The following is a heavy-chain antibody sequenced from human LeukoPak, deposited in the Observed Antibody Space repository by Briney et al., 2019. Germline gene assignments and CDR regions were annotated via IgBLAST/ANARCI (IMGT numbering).Heavy chain of an antibody. Sequence: SETLSLTCAVSGGSISSYYWSWIRQPAGKGLEWIGRIYTSGSTNYNPSLKSRVTMSVDTSKNQFSLKLSSVTAADTAVYYCARDSNDYGDYVRVWFDPWGQGTLVTVSS. CDR3: ARDSNDYGDYVRVWFDP. D-gene: IGHD4-17*01. J-gene: IGHJ5*02. CDR1: GGSISSYY. V-gene: IGHV4-4*07. CDR2: IYTSGST.